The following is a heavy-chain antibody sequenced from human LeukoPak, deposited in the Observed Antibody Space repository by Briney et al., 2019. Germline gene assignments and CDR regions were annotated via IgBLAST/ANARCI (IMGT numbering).Heavy chain of an antibody. J-gene: IGHJ5*02. CDR1: GGSISTYC. D-gene: IGHD6-13*01. V-gene: IGHV4-59*12. Sequence: SETLSLTCTVSGGSISTYCWSWIRQPPGKGLEWIGSMSYSGRTNYKPSLKSRVTISVATSKKQFSLKLSSVTAADTAVYYCARDYEKGIAAAGTHWFDPWGQGTLVTVSS. CDR2: MSYSGRT. CDR3: ARDYEKGIAAAGTHWFDP.